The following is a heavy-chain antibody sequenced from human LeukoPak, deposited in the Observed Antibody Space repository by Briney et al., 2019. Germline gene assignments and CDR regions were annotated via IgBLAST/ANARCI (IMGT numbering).Heavy chain of an antibody. J-gene: IGHJ6*03. Sequence: GGSLRLSCAASGFTFGDYAMSWVRQAPGKGLEWVGFIRTEAYDGATDYGASVKGRFTISRDDSKNIAYLQMNSLNTQDTAVYYCTRTFGYYYFYMDVWGKGTTVIVSS. V-gene: IGHV3-49*04. CDR1: GFTFGDYA. CDR2: IRTEAYDGAT. D-gene: IGHD3-16*01. CDR3: TRTFGYYYFYMDV.